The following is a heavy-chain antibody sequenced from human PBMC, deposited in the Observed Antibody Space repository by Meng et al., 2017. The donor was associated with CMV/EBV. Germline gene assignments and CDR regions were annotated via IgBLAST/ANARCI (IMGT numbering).Heavy chain of an antibody. CDR3: AKGVYSNYDAPFDY. CDR1: GFTFDDYA. CDR2: ISWNSGRI. J-gene: IGHJ4*02. D-gene: IGHD4-11*01. Sequence: GGSLRLSCAVSGFTFDDYAMHWVRQGPGKGLEWVSGISWNSGRIVYADSVKGRFTISRDNAKNSLYLQMNSLRDEDMALYHCAKGVYSNYDAPFDYWGQGILVTVSS. V-gene: IGHV3-9*03.